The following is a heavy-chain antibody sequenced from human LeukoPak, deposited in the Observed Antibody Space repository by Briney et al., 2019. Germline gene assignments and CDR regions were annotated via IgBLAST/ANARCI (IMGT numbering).Heavy chain of an antibody. J-gene: IGHJ4*01. CDR1: GFTFSNYW. Sequence: PGGSLRLSCAASGFTFSNYWMHWVRQAPGEGLVWISRINSDGRSTNYADSVKGRFNISRDDAKNTLYLQMNSLRAEDTAVYYCAAAVAAAPGAYWGQEPWSPSPQ. D-gene: IGHD6-13*01. CDR3: AAAVAAAPGAY. V-gene: IGHV3-74*01. CDR2: INSDGRST.